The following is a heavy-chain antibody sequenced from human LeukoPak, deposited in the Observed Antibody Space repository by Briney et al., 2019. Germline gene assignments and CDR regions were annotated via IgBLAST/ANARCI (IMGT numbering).Heavy chain of an antibody. Sequence: SETLSLTCTVSGGSISSSSYYWGWIRQPPGKGLEWIGEINHSGSTNYNPSLKSRVTISVDTSKNQFSLKLSSVTAADTAVYYCARESIVRNYYYYYMDVWGKGTTVTVSS. V-gene: IGHV4-39*07. CDR1: GGSISSSSYY. J-gene: IGHJ6*03. CDR3: ARESIVRNYYYYYMDV. CDR2: INHSGST. D-gene: IGHD1-26*01.